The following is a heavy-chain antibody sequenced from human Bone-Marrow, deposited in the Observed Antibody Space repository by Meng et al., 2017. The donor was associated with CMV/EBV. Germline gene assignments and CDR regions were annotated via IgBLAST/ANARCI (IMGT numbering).Heavy chain of an antibody. CDR2: ITSRGSVT. D-gene: IGHD3-3*01. CDR3: ARIRSGYVDAVEI. J-gene: IGHJ3*02. V-gene: IGHV3-48*03. CDR1: GFDFSDYE. Sequence: GESLKISCAASGFDFSDYEMNWVRQAPGKGLEWLSYITSRGSVTYYADSVKGRVTISRDNVQNSLYLQLNSLRVEDTAIYYCARIRSGYVDAVEIWGQGTVVTVSS.